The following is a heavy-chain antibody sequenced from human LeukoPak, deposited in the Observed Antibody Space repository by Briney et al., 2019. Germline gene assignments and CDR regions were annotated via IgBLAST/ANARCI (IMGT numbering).Heavy chain of an antibody. CDR3: ARLGHPYYFDY. V-gene: IGHV4-59*08. J-gene: IGHJ4*02. CDR2: IYYSGST. CDR1: GGSIISYY. Sequence: SETLSLTCTVPGGSIISYYWSWIRQPPGKGLEWIGYIYYSGSTNYNPSLKSRVTISVDTSKNQFSLKLSSVTAADTAVYYCARLGHPYYFDYWGQGTLVTVSS.